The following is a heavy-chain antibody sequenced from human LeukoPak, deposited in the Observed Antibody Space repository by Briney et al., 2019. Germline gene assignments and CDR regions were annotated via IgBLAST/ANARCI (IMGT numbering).Heavy chain of an antibody. J-gene: IGHJ4*02. CDR1: GFTFGTYA. D-gene: IGHD2-15*01. Sequence: PGGSLRLSCAASGFTFGTYATSWVRQAPGKGPEWVATIRGSGGSTYYADSVKGRFTISRDNSKNTLYLRMNSLRAEDAAVYHCARRGYCSGGSCYPLGYYFDSWGQGTLVTVSS. CDR2: IRGSGGST. V-gene: IGHV3-23*01. CDR3: ARRGYCSGGSCYPLGYYFDS.